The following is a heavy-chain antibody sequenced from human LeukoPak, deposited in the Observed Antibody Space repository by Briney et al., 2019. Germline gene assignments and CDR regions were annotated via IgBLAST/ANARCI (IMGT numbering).Heavy chain of an antibody. CDR2: INHSGST. Sequence: SETLSLTCAVYGGSFSGYYWSWIRQPPGKGLERIGEINHSGSTNYNPSLTSRVTISVDTSKNQFSLKLRSVTAADTAVYYCARGHSGSYYYYFDYWGQGTLVTVSS. J-gene: IGHJ4*02. D-gene: IGHD1-26*01. CDR1: GGSFSGYY. CDR3: ARGHSGSYYYYFDY. V-gene: IGHV4-34*01.